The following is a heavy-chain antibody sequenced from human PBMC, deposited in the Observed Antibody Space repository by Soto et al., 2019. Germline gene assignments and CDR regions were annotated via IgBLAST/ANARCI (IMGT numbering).Heavy chain of an antibody. Sequence: QVQLVQSGAEVKKPGSSVRVSCKASGGTFSSYAISWVRQAPGQGLEWVGGIIPIFGTANYAQKFQGRVMITADESTSTAYMELSSLRSEDTAVYYCAREAEGVVVTAIPDLGWFDPWGQGTLVTVSS. D-gene: IGHD2-21*02. CDR3: AREAEGVVVTAIPDLGWFDP. J-gene: IGHJ5*02. CDR1: GGTFSSYA. CDR2: IIPIFGTA. V-gene: IGHV1-69*12.